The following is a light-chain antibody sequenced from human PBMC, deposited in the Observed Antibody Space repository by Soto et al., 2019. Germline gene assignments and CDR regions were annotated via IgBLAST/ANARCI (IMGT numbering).Light chain of an antibody. V-gene: IGKV1-39*01. CDR3: QQSHSTPWT. CDR1: QSISSF. Sequence: DIQLTQSPSSLSASVGDRVTITGRASQSISSFLNWYQQKPGKAPKLLIYGASNLQSGVPSRFSGSGSGTDFTLTISSLQPEDFATYYCQQSHSTPWTFGQGTKVEIK. J-gene: IGKJ1*01. CDR2: GAS.